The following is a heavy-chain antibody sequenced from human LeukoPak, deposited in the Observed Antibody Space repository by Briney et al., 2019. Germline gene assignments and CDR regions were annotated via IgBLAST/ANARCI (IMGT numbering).Heavy chain of an antibody. J-gene: IGHJ4*02. CDR2: INNTGST. V-gene: IGHV4-34*01. Sequence: KPSGTLSLTCAVYGGSFSGYYWSWIRQPPVKGLEWIGEINNTGSTNYNPSLKSRVTISVDTSKNQFSLKLSSVTAADTAVYYCASGGYDFRSGYYTIKASDSLDYWGQGTLVTVSS. CDR3: ASGGYDFRSGYYTIKASDSLDY. CDR1: GGSFSGYY. D-gene: IGHD3-3*01.